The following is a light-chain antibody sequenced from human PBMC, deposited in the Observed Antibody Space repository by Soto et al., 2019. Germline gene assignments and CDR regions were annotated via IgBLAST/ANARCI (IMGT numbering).Light chain of an antibody. CDR2: EVS. CDR3: SSYTSSSTRV. Sequence: QSVLTHPASVSGSPGQSITMSCTGTSSDVGGYNYVSWYQQHPGKAPKLMIYEVSNRPSGVSNRFSGSKSGNTASLTISGLQAEDEADYYCSSYTSSSTRVFGTGTKVTVL. CDR1: SSDVGGYNY. J-gene: IGLJ1*01. V-gene: IGLV2-14*01.